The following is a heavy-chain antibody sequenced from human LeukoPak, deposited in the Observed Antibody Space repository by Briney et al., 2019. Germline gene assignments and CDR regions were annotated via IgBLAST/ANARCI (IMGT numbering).Heavy chain of an antibody. D-gene: IGHD6-13*01. Sequence: PSETLSLTCTVSGGSISSYYWSWIRQPPGKGLEWIGYIYYSGSTNYNPSLKSRVTISVDTSKNQFSLKLSSVTAADTAVYYCARSPEYSSSWFQWFDPWGQGTLVTVSS. CDR1: GGSISSYY. CDR2: IYYSGST. CDR3: ARSPEYSSSWFQWFDP. V-gene: IGHV4-59*01. J-gene: IGHJ5*02.